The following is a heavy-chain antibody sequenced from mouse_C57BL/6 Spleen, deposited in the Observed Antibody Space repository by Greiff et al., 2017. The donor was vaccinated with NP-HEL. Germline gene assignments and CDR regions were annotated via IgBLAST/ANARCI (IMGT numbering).Heavy chain of an antibody. J-gene: IGHJ4*01. CDR2: IDPETGGT. Sequence: QVQLQQSGAELVRPGASVTLSCKASGYTFTDYEMHWVKQTPVHGLEWIGAIDPETGGTAYNQKFKGKAILTADKSSSTAYMELRSLTSEDSAVYYCTTTYDGYYPAMDDWGQGTSVTVSS. D-gene: IGHD2-3*01. CDR3: TTTYDGYYPAMDD. CDR1: GYTFTDYE. V-gene: IGHV1-15*01.